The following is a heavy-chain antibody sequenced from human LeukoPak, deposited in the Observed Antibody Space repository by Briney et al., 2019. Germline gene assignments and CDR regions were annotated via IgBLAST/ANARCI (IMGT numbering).Heavy chain of an antibody. CDR1: GYTFTSYD. Sequence: ASVKVSCKASGYTFTSYDINWVRQATGQGLEWMGWMNPNSGNTGYAQKFQGRVTITRNTSISTAYMELSSLRSEDTAVYYCARGTKGYCSSTSCKKKYYFDYWGQGTLVTVPS. CDR2: MNPNSGNT. J-gene: IGHJ4*02. D-gene: IGHD2-2*01. CDR3: ARGTKGYCSSTSCKKKYYFDY. V-gene: IGHV1-8*03.